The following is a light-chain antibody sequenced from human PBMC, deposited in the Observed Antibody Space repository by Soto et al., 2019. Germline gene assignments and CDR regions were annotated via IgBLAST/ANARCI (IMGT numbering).Light chain of an antibody. Sequence: EIVLTQSPATLSLSPGEGATLSCRASQDISTYLVWYQHKPGQAPRLLIYAASNRATGIPARFSGSGSGTDFTLTISSLEPEDFAVYYCQQRRGWPRTFGQGTKVEIK. V-gene: IGKV3-11*01. CDR1: QDISTY. J-gene: IGKJ1*01. CDR3: QQRRGWPRT. CDR2: AAS.